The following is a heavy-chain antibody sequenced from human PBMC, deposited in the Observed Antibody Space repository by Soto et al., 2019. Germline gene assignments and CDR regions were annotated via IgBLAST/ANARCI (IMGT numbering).Heavy chain of an antibody. CDR2: ISYDGSNK. CDR1: GFTFSSYA. Sequence: GGSLRLSCAASGFTFSSYAMHWVRQAPGKGLEWVAVISYDGSNKYYADSVKGRFTISRDNSKNTLYLQMNSLRAEDTAVYYCARDDTEYYDFWSGYYLPHNWFDLWRQGILVPVSS. D-gene: IGHD3-3*01. CDR3: ARDDTEYYDFWSGYYLPHNWFDL. V-gene: IGHV3-30-3*01. J-gene: IGHJ5*02.